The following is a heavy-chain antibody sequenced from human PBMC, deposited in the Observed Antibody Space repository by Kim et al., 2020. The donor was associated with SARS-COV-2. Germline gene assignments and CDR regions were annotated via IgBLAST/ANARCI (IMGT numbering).Heavy chain of an antibody. CDR3: ARDHWGGGDAFDM. Sequence: YTESRKIRFTISRDNAKNTVYLQMNSLSAEDTAVYYCARDHWGGGDAFDMWGQGTMVTVSS. D-gene: IGHD2-21*01. V-gene: IGHV3-74*01. J-gene: IGHJ3*02.